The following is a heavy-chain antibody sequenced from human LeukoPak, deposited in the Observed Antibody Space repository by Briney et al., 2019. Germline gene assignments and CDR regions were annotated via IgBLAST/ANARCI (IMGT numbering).Heavy chain of an antibody. CDR2: ISYDGSVT. J-gene: IGHJ4*02. V-gene: IGHV3-30*18. CDR3: AKEKDNRISASCDY. Sequence: GGPLRLSCVGSGFMFSNFGMHWVRQAPGKGLEWMAVISYDGSVTYYAESVKGRFTISRDNSKNTLYLRMTSLRGEDTALYYCAKEKDNRISASCDYWGQGIQVTVSS. D-gene: IGHD3-10*01. CDR1: GFMFSNFG.